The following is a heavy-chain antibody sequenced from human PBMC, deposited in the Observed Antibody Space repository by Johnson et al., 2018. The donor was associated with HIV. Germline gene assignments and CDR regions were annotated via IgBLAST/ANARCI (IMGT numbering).Heavy chain of an antibody. D-gene: IGHD3-3*01. Sequence: QVQLVESGGGLVKPGGSLRLSCAASGFTFSSYGMHWVRQAPGKGLEWVAFISHGGSPYYADSVNGRFTISRDNSKNTLYLQMNSLRAEDTAVYYCARDRGIYEGAFDIWGQGTMVTVSS. V-gene: IGHV3-30*03. CDR3: ARDRGIYEGAFDI. J-gene: IGHJ3*02. CDR2: ISHGGSP. CDR1: GFTFSSYG.